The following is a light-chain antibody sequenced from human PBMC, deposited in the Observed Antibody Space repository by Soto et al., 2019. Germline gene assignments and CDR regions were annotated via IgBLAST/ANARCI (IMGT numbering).Light chain of an antibody. Sequence: DIQMTQSPSSLSASVGDRVTITCQASQDISNYLNWYQQKPGKAPKLLIYDASNLETGVPSRFSGSGSGTDFTFTINSLQPEDIGTYYCQQYENLPSFGGGTKVDIK. CDR1: QDISNY. V-gene: IGKV1-33*01. J-gene: IGKJ4*01. CDR2: DAS. CDR3: QQYENLPS.